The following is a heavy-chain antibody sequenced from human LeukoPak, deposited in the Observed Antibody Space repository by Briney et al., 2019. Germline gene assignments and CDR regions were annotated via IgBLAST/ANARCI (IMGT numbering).Heavy chain of an antibody. V-gene: IGHV1-69*02. Sequence: GASVKVSCKASGGTFSSYTISWVRQAPGQGLEWMGRIIPTLGIANYAQKFQGRVTITADKSTSTAYMELSSLRSEDTAVYYCARVGWLSPPFDYWGQGTLVTVSS. J-gene: IGHJ4*02. CDR3: ARVGWLSPPFDY. CDR1: GGTFSSYT. CDR2: IIPTLGIA. D-gene: IGHD3-9*01.